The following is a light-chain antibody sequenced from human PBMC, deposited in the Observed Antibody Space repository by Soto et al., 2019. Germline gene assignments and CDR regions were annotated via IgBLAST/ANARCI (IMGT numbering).Light chain of an antibody. CDR1: SSNIGAGYE. Sequence: QSVLTQPPSVSWAPGQRVTISCTGSSSNIGAGYEVHWYQQLPGTAPKLLIYGNNNRPSGVPDRFSGSKSGTSASLAITGLQAEDEDDYYCQSYDSSLSALYVFGTGTKLTVL. J-gene: IGLJ1*01. CDR2: GNN. CDR3: QSYDSSLSALYV. V-gene: IGLV1-40*01.